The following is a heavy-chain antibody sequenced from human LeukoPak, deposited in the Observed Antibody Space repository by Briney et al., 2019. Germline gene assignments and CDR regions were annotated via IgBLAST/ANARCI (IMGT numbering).Heavy chain of an antibody. V-gene: IGHV3-74*01. D-gene: IGHD3-22*01. CDR2: INNDWWNT. CDR3: ARDPNYYDSSGYYYAGNDAFDI. CDR1: VFPYRRQW. J-gene: IGHJ3*02. Sequence: SGGTLRLLCAVSVFPYRRQWIHCARRAWGRARVGVLRINNDWWNTSYADSVKGRFTISRDNAKNTLYLQMNSLRAEDTAVYYCARDPNYYDSSGYYYAGNDAFDIWGQGTMVTVSS.